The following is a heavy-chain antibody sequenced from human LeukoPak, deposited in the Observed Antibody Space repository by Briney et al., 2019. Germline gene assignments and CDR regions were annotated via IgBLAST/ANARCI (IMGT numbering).Heavy chain of an antibody. CDR3: ARAKSIAARPADFDY. J-gene: IGHJ4*02. CDR2: IYYSGST. Sequence: PSETLSLTCTVSGGSISSGDYYWSWIRQPPGKGLEWIGYIYYSGSTYYNPSLKSRVTISVDTSKNQFSLKLSSVTAADTAVYYCARAKSIAARPADFDYWGQGTLVTVSS. D-gene: IGHD6-6*01. V-gene: IGHV4-30-4*01. CDR1: GGSISSGDYY.